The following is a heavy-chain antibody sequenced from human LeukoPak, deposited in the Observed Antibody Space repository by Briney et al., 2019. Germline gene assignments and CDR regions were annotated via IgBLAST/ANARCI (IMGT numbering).Heavy chain of an antibody. CDR3: ARALRPDCSGGSCYLRSFYYYYYGMDV. D-gene: IGHD2-15*01. CDR1: GYTFTSYG. CDR2: ISAYNGNT. Sequence: ASVKVSCKASGYTFTSYGISWVRQTPGQGLEWMGWISAYNGNTNYAQKLQGRVTMTTDTSTSTAYIELRSLRSDDTAVYYCARALRPDCSGGSCYLRSFYYYYYGMDVWGQGTTVTVSS. J-gene: IGHJ6*02. V-gene: IGHV1-18*01.